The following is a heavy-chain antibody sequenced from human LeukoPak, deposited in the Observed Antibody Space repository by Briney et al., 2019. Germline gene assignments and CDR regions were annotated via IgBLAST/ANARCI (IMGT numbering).Heavy chain of an antibody. D-gene: IGHD3-3*01. J-gene: IGHJ5*02. CDR2: INHSGST. CDR1: GGSFSGYY. Sequence: PSETLSLTCAVYGGSFSGYYWSWIRQPPGKGLEWIGEINHSGSTNYNPSLKSRVTISVDTSKNQFSLKLSSVTAADTAVYYCARFLIDDQNWFDPWGQGTLVTVSS. V-gene: IGHV4-34*01. CDR3: ARFLIDDQNWFDP.